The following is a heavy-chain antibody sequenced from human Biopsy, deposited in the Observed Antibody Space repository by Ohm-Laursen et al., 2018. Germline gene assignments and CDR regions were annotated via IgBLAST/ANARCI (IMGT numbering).Heavy chain of an antibody. V-gene: IGHV3-9*01. CDR2: ITWNSGSI. CDR3: AKDLGQVTAAIGY. D-gene: IGHD2-21*02. CDR1: GFTFDDYA. J-gene: IGHJ4*02. Sequence: SLRLSCAAPGFTFDDYAMHWVRQAPGKGLEWVSGITWNSGSIGYADSVKGRFSIFRDNAKHSLCLQMNSLRAEDTALYYCAKDLGQVTAAIGYWGQGTLVTVSS.